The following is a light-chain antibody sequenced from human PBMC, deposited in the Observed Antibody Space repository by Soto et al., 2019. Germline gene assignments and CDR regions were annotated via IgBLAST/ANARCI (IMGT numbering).Light chain of an antibody. CDR3: QQYYGTPPFT. Sequence: DIVMTQSPDSLAVSLGERATINCKSSQSVLSSSNNRNYLSWYQQKPGQPPQLLIYWASTRESGVPDRFSGSGSGTDFTLTISSLQAEDVAVYYCQQYYGTPPFTFGQGTKLEIK. J-gene: IGKJ2*01. CDR2: WAS. V-gene: IGKV4-1*01. CDR1: QSVLSSSNNRNY.